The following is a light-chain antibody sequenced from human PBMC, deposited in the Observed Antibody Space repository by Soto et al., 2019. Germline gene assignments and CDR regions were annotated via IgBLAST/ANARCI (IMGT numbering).Light chain of an antibody. V-gene: IGLV2-14*01. CDR2: DVS. CDR3: SSSTSSSTRV. CDR1: SSDVGGYNY. Sequence: QSALTQPASVSGSPGQSITISCTGTSSDVGGYNYVSWYQQHPGKAPKLMIYDVSNRPSGVSNRVSGSKSGNTASLTNSGLQAEDEADYYCSSSTSSSTRVFGGGTKLTVL. J-gene: IGLJ2*01.